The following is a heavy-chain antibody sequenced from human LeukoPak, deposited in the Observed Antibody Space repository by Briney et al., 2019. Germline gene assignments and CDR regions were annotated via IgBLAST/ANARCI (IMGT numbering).Heavy chain of an antibody. J-gene: IGHJ4*02. CDR1: GGSISSSNW. Sequence: PSETLSLTCAVSGGSISSSNWWSWVRQPPGKGLEWIGEIYHSGSTNYNPSLKSRVTISVDKSKNQFSLKLNSVTPEDTAVYYCARTQDGAVAGTFDYWGQGTLVTVSS. V-gene: IGHV4-4*02. CDR2: IYHSGST. D-gene: IGHD6-19*01. CDR3: ARTQDGAVAGTFDY.